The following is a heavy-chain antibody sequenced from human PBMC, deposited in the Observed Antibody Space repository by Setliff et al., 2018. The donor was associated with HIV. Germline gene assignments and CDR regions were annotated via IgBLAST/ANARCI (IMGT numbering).Heavy chain of an antibody. CDR2: INPNSGDT. CDR3: ARAHFLVAMTRNWFDP. D-gene: IGHD5-12*01. V-gene: IGHV1-2*02. J-gene: IGHJ5*02. Sequence: ASVKVSCKASGYTFIGHYIHWVRQAPGQGLEWMGWINPNSGDTKYAQKFQGRVTMTTDTSTNTAHMELIRPRFDDTAVYYCARAHFLVAMTRNWFDPWGQGTLVTVSS. CDR1: GYTFIGHY.